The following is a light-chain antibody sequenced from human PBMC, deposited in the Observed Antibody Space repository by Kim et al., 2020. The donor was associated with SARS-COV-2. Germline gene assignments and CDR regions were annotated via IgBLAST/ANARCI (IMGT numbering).Light chain of an antibody. Sequence: EIVLTHSPATLSLSPGERATLSCRASQGISSYLAWYQQKPGQAPRLLIYDASNRATGIPARFSGSGSGTDFTLTISSLEPEDFAVYYCQQRTSWPTVTFGGGTKVEI. CDR2: DAS. CDR3: QQRTSWPTVT. J-gene: IGKJ4*01. V-gene: IGKV3-11*01. CDR1: QGISSY.